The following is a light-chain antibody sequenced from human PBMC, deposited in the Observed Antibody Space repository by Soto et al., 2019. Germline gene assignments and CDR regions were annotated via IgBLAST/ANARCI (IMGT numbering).Light chain of an antibody. CDR1: SSDVGGYNY. V-gene: IGLV2-8*01. CDR3: SSYAGRNTYV. Sequence: QSALTQPPSASGSPGQSVTISCTGTSSDVGGYNYVSWYQLHPGKAPKIMIYEVSKRPSGVPDRFSASKSCNTASLTVSGLQAEDEADYHCSSYAGRNTYVFGTGTKVTVL. CDR2: EVS. J-gene: IGLJ1*01.